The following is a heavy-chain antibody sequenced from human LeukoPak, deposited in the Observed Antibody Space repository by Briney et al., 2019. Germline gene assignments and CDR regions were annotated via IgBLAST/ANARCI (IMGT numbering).Heavy chain of an antibody. D-gene: IGHD6-13*01. CDR1: GFTFDDYG. CDR2: ISGSGGST. Sequence: GGSLRLSCAASGFTFDDYGMSWVRQAPGKGLEWVSGISGSGGSTYYADSVKGRFTITRDNSKNTLYLQMNSLRAEDTAVYYCAILYSSSWYVGYWGQGTLVTVSS. J-gene: IGHJ4*02. CDR3: AILYSSSWYVGY. V-gene: IGHV3-23*01.